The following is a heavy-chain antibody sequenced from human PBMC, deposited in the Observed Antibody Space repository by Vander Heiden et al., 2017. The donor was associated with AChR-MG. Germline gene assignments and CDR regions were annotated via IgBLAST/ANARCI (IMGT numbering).Heavy chain of an antibody. Sequence: EVQLLESGGGLVQPGGSLRLSSAASALTFSSKAMSWGGQAPGKGLGWVSGSGGSGGSTYDAYAVKGRLTISRDNSKNTLYLHMNRMRAEETAVCHCVKDRGLGYFDYWGQGTLVTVSS. V-gene: IGHV3-23*01. CDR3: VKDRGLGYFDY. D-gene: IGHD3-10*01. CDR2: SGGSGGST. J-gene: IGHJ4*02. CDR1: ALTFSSKA.